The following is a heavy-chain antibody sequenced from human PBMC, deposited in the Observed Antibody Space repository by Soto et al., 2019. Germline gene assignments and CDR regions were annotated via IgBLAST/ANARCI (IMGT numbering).Heavy chain of an antibody. CDR2: IYSGGST. V-gene: IGHV3-53*04. Sequence: GGSLRLSCAASGFTVSSNYMSWVRQAPGKGLEWVSVIYSGGSTYYADSVKGRFTISRHNSKNTLYLQMNSLRAEDTAVYYCARAQWLVTNYFDYWGQGTLVTVSS. D-gene: IGHD6-19*01. J-gene: IGHJ4*02. CDR3: ARAQWLVTNYFDY. CDR1: GFTVSSNY.